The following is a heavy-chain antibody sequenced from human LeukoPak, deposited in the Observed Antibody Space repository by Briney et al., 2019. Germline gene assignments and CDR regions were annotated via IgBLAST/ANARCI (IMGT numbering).Heavy chain of an antibody. CDR3: ASGAYSYYYMDV. D-gene: IGHD1-26*01. CDR1: GGSFSGYY. Sequence: PSETLSLTCAVYGGSFSGYYWSWIRQPPGKGLEWIGEIKHSGSTNYNPSLKSRVTISVDTSKNQFSLKLSSVTAADTAVYYCASGAYSYYYMDVWGKGTTVTISS. CDR2: IKHSGST. J-gene: IGHJ6*03. V-gene: IGHV4-34*01.